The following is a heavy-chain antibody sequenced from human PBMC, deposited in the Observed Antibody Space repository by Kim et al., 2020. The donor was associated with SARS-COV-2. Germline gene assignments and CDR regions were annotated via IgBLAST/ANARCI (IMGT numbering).Heavy chain of an antibody. CDR3: AREFYVGYPMPTRDYYYYGMDV. CDR1: GFTFSSYG. Sequence: GGSLRLSCAASGFTFSSYGMHWVRQAPGKGLEWVAVIWYDGSNKYYADSVKGRFTISRDNSKNTLYLQMNSLRAEDTAVYYCAREFYVGYPMPTRDYYYYGMDVWGQGTTVTVSS. J-gene: IGHJ6*02. D-gene: IGHD1-26*01. CDR2: IWYDGSNK. V-gene: IGHV3-33*01.